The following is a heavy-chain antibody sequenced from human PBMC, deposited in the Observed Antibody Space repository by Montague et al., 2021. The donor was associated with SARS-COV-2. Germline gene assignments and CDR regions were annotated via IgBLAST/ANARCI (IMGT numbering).Heavy chain of an antibody. J-gene: IGHJ6*02. CDR3: AGGSGIINFYNSGMDV. V-gene: IGHV4-4*07. CDR2: IYTSGTT. CDR1: GDSVSSYY. D-gene: IGHD3-10*01. Sequence: SETLSLTCTVSGDSVSSYYWSWIRQPAGKGLEWIGRIYTSGTTNYNPSLKSRVTMSVDTSKNQFSLKLSSVTAADTAVYYCAGGSGIINFYNSGMDVWGQGTTVTVSS.